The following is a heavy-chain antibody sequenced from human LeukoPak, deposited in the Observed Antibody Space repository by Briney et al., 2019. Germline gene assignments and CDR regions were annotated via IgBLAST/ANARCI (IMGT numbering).Heavy chain of an antibody. CDR2: IYYSGST. V-gene: IGHV4-39*02. CDR1: GGSISSSSYY. J-gene: IGHJ4*02. CDR3: AGDSRYFDY. Sequence: SETLSLTCTVSGGSISSSSYYWGWIRQAPGKGLGWIGSIYYSGSTYYNPSLKSRVTISVDTSKNQFSLKLSSVTAADTAVYYCAGDSRYFDYWGQGTLVTVSS.